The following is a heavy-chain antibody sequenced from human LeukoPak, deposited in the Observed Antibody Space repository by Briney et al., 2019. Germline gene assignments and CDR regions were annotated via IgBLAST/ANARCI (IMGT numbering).Heavy chain of an antibody. D-gene: IGHD1-26*01. J-gene: IGHJ4*02. Sequence: PSETLSLTCAVSDDSFSSHYWTWIRQPPGKGLEWIGYIYYSGSSNYNPSLKSRVTMSVDTSKNQFSLKLTSVTAADTAVYYCARHSGKWELRKWDYSDYWGQGTLVTVSS. CDR2: IYYSGSS. CDR1: DDSFSSHY. CDR3: ARHSGKWELRKWDYSDY. V-gene: IGHV4-59*08.